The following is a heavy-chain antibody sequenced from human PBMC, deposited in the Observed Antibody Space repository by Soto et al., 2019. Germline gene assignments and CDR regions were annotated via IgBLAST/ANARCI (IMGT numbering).Heavy chain of an antibody. Sequence: PGGSLRLSCAASGFTFSSYWMHWVRQAPGKGLVWISHVESDGSTTTYADSVKGRFTISRDNAKSMVYLQMNSLRAEDTAVYYCVRDDPGLGIDYWGLGTLVTVSS. CDR2: VESDGSTT. V-gene: IGHV3-74*01. J-gene: IGHJ4*02. CDR1: GFTFSSYW. CDR3: VRDDPGLGIDY. D-gene: IGHD1-26*01.